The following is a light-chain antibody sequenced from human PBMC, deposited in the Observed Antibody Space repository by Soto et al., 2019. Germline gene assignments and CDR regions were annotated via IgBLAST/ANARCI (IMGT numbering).Light chain of an antibody. Sequence: FVLKQSPGTLSLSPWERATLSCRASQTVRNNYLAWYQQKPGQAPRLLIYDASSRATGIPDRFSGSGSGTDFTLTISRLEPEDFAVYYCQQYGSSPLTFGGGTKVDIK. V-gene: IGKV3-20*01. J-gene: IGKJ4*01. CDR1: QTVRNNY. CDR3: QQYGSSPLT. CDR2: DAS.